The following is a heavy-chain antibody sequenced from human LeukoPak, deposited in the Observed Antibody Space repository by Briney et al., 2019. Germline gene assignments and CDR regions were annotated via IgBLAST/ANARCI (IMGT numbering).Heavy chain of an antibody. D-gene: IGHD3-22*01. J-gene: IGHJ4*02. Sequence: ASVKVSCKASGYTFTSYGISWMRQAPGQGLEWMGWISAYNGNTNYAQKLQGRVTMTTDTSTSTAYMELRSLRSDDTAVYCCARVTYYYDSSGYTHWGQGTLVTVSS. CDR2: ISAYNGNT. V-gene: IGHV1-18*01. CDR1: GYTFTSYG. CDR3: ARVTYYYDSSGYTH.